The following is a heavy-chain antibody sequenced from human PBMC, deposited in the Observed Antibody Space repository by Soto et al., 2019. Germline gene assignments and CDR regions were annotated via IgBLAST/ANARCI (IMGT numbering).Heavy chain of an antibody. CDR2: INAGNGNT. D-gene: IGHD1-1*01. J-gene: IGHJ4*02. CDR3: ARGTFRLERRPTHPQEDLFDY. Sequence: ASVKVSCKASGYTFTSYAMHWVRQAPGQRLEWMGWINAGNGNTKYSQKFQGRVTITRDTSASTAYMELSSLRSEDTAVYYCARGTFRLERRPTHPQEDLFDYWGQGTLVTVSS. CDR1: GYTFTSYA. V-gene: IGHV1-3*01.